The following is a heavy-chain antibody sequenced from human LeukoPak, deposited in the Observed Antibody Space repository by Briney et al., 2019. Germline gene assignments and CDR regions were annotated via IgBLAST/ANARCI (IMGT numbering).Heavy chain of an antibody. CDR3: ARGGGAASYGFSWFDP. J-gene: IGHJ5*02. Sequence: SETLSLTCTVSADSIRNYYWSWIRQPPGKGLEWIGCMYYSESPNYNPSLKSRVAISVDTSKNQFSLKLSSVTAADTAVYYCARGGGAASYGFSWFDPWGQGTLVTVSS. CDR2: MYYSESP. CDR1: ADSIRNYY. V-gene: IGHV4-59*01. D-gene: IGHD5-18*01.